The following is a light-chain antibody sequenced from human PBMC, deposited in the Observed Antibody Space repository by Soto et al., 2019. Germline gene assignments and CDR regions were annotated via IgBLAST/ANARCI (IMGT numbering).Light chain of an antibody. CDR2: GVS. Sequence: EVVMTQSPATLSVSPGERATLSCRASQTVRDNLGWYQQKPGQAPRLLIYGVSSRATGIPDRFSGSGSGTDFTLTISRLEPEDFAVYYCEQYGSSPRTFGQGTKVDIK. CDR1: QTVRDN. V-gene: IGKV3-20*01. CDR3: EQYGSSPRT. J-gene: IGKJ1*01.